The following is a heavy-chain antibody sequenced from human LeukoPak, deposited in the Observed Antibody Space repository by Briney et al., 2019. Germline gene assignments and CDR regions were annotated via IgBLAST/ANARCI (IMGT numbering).Heavy chain of an antibody. CDR1: GYTFSVYY. Sequence: ASVKVSCKTSGYTFSVYYIHWVRQAPGQGLEWMGWIHPNSGATNYAQKFQGRVTLTIDTSISTAYMELSRLRFDDTAVYYCARDRVGCSRTSCYPDYFDPWGQGALVTVSS. CDR3: ARDRVGCSRTSCYPDYFDP. CDR2: IHPNSGAT. J-gene: IGHJ5*02. V-gene: IGHV1-2*02. D-gene: IGHD2-2*01.